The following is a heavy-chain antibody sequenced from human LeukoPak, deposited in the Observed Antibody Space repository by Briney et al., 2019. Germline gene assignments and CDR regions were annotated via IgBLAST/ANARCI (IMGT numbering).Heavy chain of an antibody. CDR2: ISGSGGST. D-gene: IGHD6-19*01. Sequence: PGGSLRLSCAASGFTCSSYAMSWVRQAPGKGLEWVSAISGSGGSTYYADSVKGRFTISRDNSKNTLYLQMNSLRAEDTAVYYCARDRYSSGWYSGWGYFDYWGQGTLVTVSS. CDR1: GFTCSSYA. V-gene: IGHV3-23*01. CDR3: ARDRYSSGWYSGWGYFDY. J-gene: IGHJ4*02.